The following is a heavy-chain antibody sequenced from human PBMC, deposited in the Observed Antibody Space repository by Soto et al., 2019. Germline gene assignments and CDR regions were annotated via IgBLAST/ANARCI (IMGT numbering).Heavy chain of an antibody. Sequence: QVPLQQWGAGLLKPSETLSLTCAVYGGSFSGYYWNWIRQPPGKGLEWIGEINHSGSTNYNPSLKTRLNISVNTSKNQFSLKLNSVTAADTAVYFCARARVVGATSPFDSWGQGILVTVSS. V-gene: IGHV4-34*01. CDR2: INHSGST. CDR3: ARARVVGATSPFDS. CDR1: GGSFSGYY. J-gene: IGHJ4*02. D-gene: IGHD2-15*01.